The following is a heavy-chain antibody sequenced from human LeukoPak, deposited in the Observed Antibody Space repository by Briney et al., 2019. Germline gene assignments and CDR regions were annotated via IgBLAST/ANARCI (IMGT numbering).Heavy chain of an antibody. V-gene: IGHV3-74*01. CDR3: ARTGSGGDLDI. Sequence: GESLKISCAASGFTFSNHWLHWVRQAPGKGLVWVSRINGDGTSTIYADSVKGRFTISRDNAKSTVYLQMNSLRAEDTAVYYCARTGSGGDLDIWGQGTMVTVSS. J-gene: IGHJ3*02. CDR2: INGDGTST. CDR1: GFTFSNHW. D-gene: IGHD2-15*01.